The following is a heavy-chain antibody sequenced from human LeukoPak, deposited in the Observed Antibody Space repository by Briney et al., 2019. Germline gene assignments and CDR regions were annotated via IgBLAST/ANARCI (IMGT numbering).Heavy chain of an antibody. J-gene: IGHJ4*02. CDR3: ARDPVLYYDSSGYYYFDY. D-gene: IGHD3-22*01. Sequence: GASVKVSCKASGYTFTSYGISWVRQAPGQGLEWMGWISAYNGNTNYAQKLQGRVTMTTDTSTSTAYMELRSLRSDDTAVYYCARDPVLYYDSSGYYYFDYWGQGTLVTVSS. CDR1: GYTFTSYG. V-gene: IGHV1-18*01. CDR2: ISAYNGNT.